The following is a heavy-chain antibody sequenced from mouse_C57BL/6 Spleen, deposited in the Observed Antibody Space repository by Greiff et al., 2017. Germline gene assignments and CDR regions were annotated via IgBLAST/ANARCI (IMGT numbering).Heavy chain of an antibody. Sequence: VKLVESGPGLVPPSQSLSITCTVSGFSLTSYGVHWFRQSPGTGLEWLGVIWSGGSTDSTAAFISRLSLSKDNSKSQVFVKMNSLQADDTAIYYCATTVVRDYFDDGGQGTTLTVAS. J-gene: IGHJ2*01. V-gene: IGHV2-2*01. CDR3: ATTVVRDYFDD. CDR2: IWSGGST. CDR1: GFSLTSYG. D-gene: IGHD1-1*01.